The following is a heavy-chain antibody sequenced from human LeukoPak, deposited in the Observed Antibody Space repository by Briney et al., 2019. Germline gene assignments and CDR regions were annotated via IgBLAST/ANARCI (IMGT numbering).Heavy chain of an antibody. V-gene: IGHV4-39*01. J-gene: IGHJ6*02. CDR3: ARQHALDGWLVLDV. CDR2: IYYSGST. CDR1: GGSISSSSYY. Sequence: KPSETLSLTCTVSGGSISSSSYYWGWIRQPPGKGLEWIGSIYYSGSTYYNSSLKSRITISVDTSKNQFSLKLSSVTAADTAVYYCARQHALDGWLVLDVWGQGTTVTVSS. D-gene: IGHD6-19*01.